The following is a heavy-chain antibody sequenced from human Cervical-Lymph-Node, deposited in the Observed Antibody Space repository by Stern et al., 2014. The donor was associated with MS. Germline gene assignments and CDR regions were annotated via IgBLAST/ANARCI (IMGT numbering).Heavy chain of an antibody. CDR2: ISFDGAKT. V-gene: IGHV3-30*03. CDR3: ARGSDWYPLDY. Sequence: VHLVESGGGVVQPGRSLRLSCSPSGFAFSTYGMHWVRQAPGKGLEWVAFISFDGAKTYYADSVKGRFTISRDNPKNTLYLQMKSLRGEDTAVYYCARGSDWYPLDYWGQGTLVTVSS. CDR1: GFAFSTYG. D-gene: IGHD6-19*01. J-gene: IGHJ4*02.